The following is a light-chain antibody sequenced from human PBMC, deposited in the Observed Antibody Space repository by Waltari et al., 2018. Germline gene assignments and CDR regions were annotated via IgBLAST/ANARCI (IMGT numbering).Light chain of an antibody. CDR1: QSVSSN. Sequence: SVSPGERATLSCRASQSVSSNLAWYQQKHGQAPRLLIYGASTRATGIPARFSGSGSGTEFTLTISSLQSEDFAVYYCQQYNNLGLTFGGGTKVEIK. J-gene: IGKJ4*01. CDR3: QQYNNLGLT. V-gene: IGKV3-15*01. CDR2: GAS.